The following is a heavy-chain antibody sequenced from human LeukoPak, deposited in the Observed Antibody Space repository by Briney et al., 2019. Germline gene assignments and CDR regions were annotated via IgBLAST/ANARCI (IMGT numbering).Heavy chain of an antibody. CDR1: GGSFSGYY. J-gene: IGHJ6*03. Sequence: NSSETLSLTCAVYGGSFSGYYWSWIRQPPGKGLEWIGEINHSGSTNYNPSLKSRLTITIDTAKNDFSLKLSSVTAADTAVYYCARTYYSYMDVWGKGTTVTISS. CDR3: ARTYYSYMDV. V-gene: IGHV4-34*01. CDR2: INHSGST. D-gene: IGHD3-16*01.